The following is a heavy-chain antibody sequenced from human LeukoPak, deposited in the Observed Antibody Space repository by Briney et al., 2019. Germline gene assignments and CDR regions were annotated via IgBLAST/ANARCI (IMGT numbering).Heavy chain of an antibody. D-gene: IGHD7-27*01. J-gene: IGHJ4*02. Sequence: GGSLRLSCAASGFTFSGHWMSWVRQAPGRGLEWVANIKQDAGEKHYVDSVKGRFTISRDNAKKSLFLQMNSLRAENTAVYYCAKDGGLWVSAHWGDSWGRGTLVTVSS. CDR2: IKQDAGEK. CDR3: AKDGGLWVSAHWGDS. V-gene: IGHV3-7*03. CDR1: GFTFSGHW.